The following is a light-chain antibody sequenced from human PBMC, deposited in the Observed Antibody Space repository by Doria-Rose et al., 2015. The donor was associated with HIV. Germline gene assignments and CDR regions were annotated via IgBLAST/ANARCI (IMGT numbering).Light chain of an antibody. V-gene: IGKV1-39*01. J-gene: IGKJ1*01. Sequence: RFNITCRASQTVSTYLNWFQQEPGEAPKLLIYAASRLQSGVPSRFSGSGSGTDFTLTISGLQPGDFATYYCQQTYSSPPWTFGQGTKVEMK. CDR3: QQTYSSPPWT. CDR2: AAS. CDR1: QTVSTY.